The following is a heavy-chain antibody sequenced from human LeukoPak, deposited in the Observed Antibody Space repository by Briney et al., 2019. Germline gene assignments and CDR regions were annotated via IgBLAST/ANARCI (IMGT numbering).Heavy chain of an antibody. CDR1: GFTFDDYA. Sequence: PGGSLRLSCAASGFTFDDYAMHWVRQAPGKGLEWVSGISWNSGSIGYADSVKGRFTISRDNSKNTLYLQMNSLRAEDTAVYYCAKSRRGYSYGPNYYYYMDVWGKGTTVTISS. CDR2: ISWNSGSI. D-gene: IGHD5-18*01. CDR3: AKSRRGYSYGPNYYYYMDV. V-gene: IGHV3-9*01. J-gene: IGHJ6*03.